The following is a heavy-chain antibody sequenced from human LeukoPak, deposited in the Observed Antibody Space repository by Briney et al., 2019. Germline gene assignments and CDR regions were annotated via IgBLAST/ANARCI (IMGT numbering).Heavy chain of an antibody. CDR3: ARLARLDAFDI. CDR1: GGSISSYY. V-gene: IGHV4-39*01. CDR2: IYYSGST. J-gene: IGHJ3*02. D-gene: IGHD3-16*01. Sequence: SETLSLTCTVSGGSISSYYWSWIRQPPGKGLEWIGSIYYSGSTYYNPSLKSRVTISVDTSKNQFSLKLSSVTAADTAVYYCARLARLDAFDIWGQGTMVTVSS.